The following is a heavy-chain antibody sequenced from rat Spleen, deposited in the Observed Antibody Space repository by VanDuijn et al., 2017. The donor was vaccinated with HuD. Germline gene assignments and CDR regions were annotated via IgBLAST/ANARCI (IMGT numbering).Heavy chain of an antibody. Sequence: EVQLVESGGGLVQPGRSLKLSCAASGFTFSDNYMAWVRQAPTKGLEWVASINYDGRSSYYRDSVKGRFTISRDNANSTLYLQMAGLRSEDTATYYCARLQWGQGVMVTVSS. V-gene: IGHV5-7*01. CDR1: GFTFSDNY. J-gene: IGHJ2*01. CDR2: INYDGRSS. D-gene: IGHD1-1*01. CDR3: ARLQ.